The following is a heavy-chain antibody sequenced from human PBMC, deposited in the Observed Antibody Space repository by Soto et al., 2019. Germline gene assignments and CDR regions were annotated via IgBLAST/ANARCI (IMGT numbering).Heavy chain of an antibody. CDR3: AGDDVGSPPS. J-gene: IGHJ4*02. Sequence: ASVKVSCKASGDRFTSYGISWVRQAPGQGLEWMGWISGYNGNTYYTQKLQGRVTMTTDTSTSTVHMELRSLRSDDTAVYYLAGDDVGSPPSWGQGTLVPVSS. CDR1: GDRFTSYG. D-gene: IGHD3-10*01. V-gene: IGHV1-18*01. CDR2: ISGYNGNT.